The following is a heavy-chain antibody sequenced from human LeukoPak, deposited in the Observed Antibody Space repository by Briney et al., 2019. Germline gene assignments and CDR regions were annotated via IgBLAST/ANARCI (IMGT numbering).Heavy chain of an antibody. CDR2: ISSSSSTI. CDR1: GFTFSSYS. Sequence: PGGSLRLSCAASGFTFSSYSMNWVRQAPGKGLEWVSYISSSSSTIYYADSVKGRFTISRDNAKNSLYLQMNSLRAEDTAVYYCARDQHYDFWKRGRTYFDYWGQGTLVTVSS. D-gene: IGHD3-3*01. V-gene: IGHV3-48*01. J-gene: IGHJ4*02. CDR3: ARDQHYDFWKRGRTYFDY.